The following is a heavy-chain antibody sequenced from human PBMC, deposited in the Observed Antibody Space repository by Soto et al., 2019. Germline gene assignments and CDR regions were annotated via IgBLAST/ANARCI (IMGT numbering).Heavy chain of an antibody. D-gene: IGHD3-16*02. CDR2: ISSSSSYI. CDR3: ARGRHLDDYVWGSYRRIDY. V-gene: IGHV3-21*01. Sequence: GGSLRLSCAASGFTFSSYSMNWVRQAPGKGLEGVSSISSSSSYIYYADSVKGRFTISRDNAKNSLYLQMNSLRAEDTAVYYCARGRHLDDYVWGSYRRIDYWGQGTLVTVSS. J-gene: IGHJ4*02. CDR1: GFTFSSYS.